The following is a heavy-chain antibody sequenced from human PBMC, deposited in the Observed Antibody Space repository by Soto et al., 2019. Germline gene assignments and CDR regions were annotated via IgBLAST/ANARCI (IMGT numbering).Heavy chain of an antibody. CDR1: GGSISSSSYY. V-gene: IGHV4-39*01. CDR2: IYYSGST. CDR3: VRAFNPTQYNWFDP. J-gene: IGHJ5*02. Sequence: SETLSLTCTVSGGSISSSSYYWGWIRQPPGKGLEWIGSIYYSGSTYYNPSLKSRVTISVDTYKNQFSLKLSAVTAADTAVYYCVRAFNPTQYNWFDPWGQGTLVTVSS.